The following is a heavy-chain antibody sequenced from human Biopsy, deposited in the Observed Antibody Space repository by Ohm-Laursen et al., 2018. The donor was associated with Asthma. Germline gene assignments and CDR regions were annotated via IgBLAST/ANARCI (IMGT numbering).Heavy chain of an antibody. V-gene: IGHV1-18*01. CDR1: GYTFNSAG. CDR3: ARAVDYSHYYGIDV. J-gene: IGHJ6*02. Sequence: SVKVSCKTSGYTFNSAGITWVRQAPGQGLEWMEWISVYNGNTKVAQKLQDRVTMITDTSTSTAYMELRSLRSDDTAVYFCARAVDYSHYYGIDVWGQGTTVTFS. CDR2: ISVYNGNT. D-gene: IGHD3-10*01.